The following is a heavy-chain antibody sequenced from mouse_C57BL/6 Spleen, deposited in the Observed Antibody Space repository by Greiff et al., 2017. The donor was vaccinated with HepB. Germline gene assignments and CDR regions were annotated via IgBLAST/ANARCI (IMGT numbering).Heavy chain of an antibody. Sequence: VQLQQSGAELVRPGASVKLSCTASGFNIKDDYMHWVKQRPEQGLEWIGWIDPENGDTEYASKFQGKATITADTSSNTAYLQLSSLTSEDTAVYYCTTGGYYGSRQFAYWGQGTLVTVSA. J-gene: IGHJ3*01. D-gene: IGHD1-1*01. CDR2: IDPENGDT. CDR3: TTGGYYGSRQFAY. V-gene: IGHV14-4*01. CDR1: GFNIKDDY.